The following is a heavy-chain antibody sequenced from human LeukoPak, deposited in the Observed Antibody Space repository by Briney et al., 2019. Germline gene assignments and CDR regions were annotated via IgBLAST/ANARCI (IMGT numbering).Heavy chain of an antibody. V-gene: IGHV7-4-1*02. Sequence: ASVKVSCTASGYIFTNYAMNWVRQAPGQGLQWMGWINTNTGNPTYGQGFTGRFIFSLDTAVSTAYLQISSLEAEDTAVYSCTGHDNGVSLDCWGQGTLVTVSS. CDR1: GYIFTNYA. CDR2: INTNTGNP. J-gene: IGHJ4*02. D-gene: IGHD2-8*01. CDR3: TGHDNGVSLDC.